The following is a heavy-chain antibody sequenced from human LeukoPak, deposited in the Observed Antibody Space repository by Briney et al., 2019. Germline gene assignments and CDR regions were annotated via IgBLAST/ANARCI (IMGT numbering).Heavy chain of an antibody. CDR1: GFTFSSHG. CDR3: AKDGLDYYDSSGYSDDYFDY. J-gene: IGHJ4*02. V-gene: IGHV3-23*01. Sequence: GETLRLSCAASGFTFSSHGMNWVRQAPGKGLEWVSGISGSGGNAYYADSVKGRFTISRDNSKNTLYLQMNSLRAEDTAVYYCAKDGLDYYDSSGYSDDYFDYWGQGTLVTVSS. CDR2: ISGSGGNA. D-gene: IGHD3-22*01.